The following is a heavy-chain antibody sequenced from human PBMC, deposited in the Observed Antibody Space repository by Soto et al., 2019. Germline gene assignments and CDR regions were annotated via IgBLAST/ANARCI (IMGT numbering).Heavy chain of an antibody. J-gene: IGHJ4*02. CDR1: GGSINSGGYY. CDR3: ARNVVYAIAPFDS. Sequence: PSETLSLTCTVSGGSINSGGYYWTWIRQHPGKGLEWIGYMYYTGNTYYYPSLKSRVTISVDTSKNQFSLKLSSVTAADTAVYYCARNVVYAIAPFDSWGQGTLVTVSS. D-gene: IGHD2-8*02. V-gene: IGHV4-31*03. CDR2: MYYTGNT.